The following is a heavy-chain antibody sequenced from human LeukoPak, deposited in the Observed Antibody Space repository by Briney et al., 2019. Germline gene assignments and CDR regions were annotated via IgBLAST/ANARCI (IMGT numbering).Heavy chain of an antibody. CDR2: ISSRTSDT. J-gene: IGHJ4*02. D-gene: IGHD1-1*01. CDR1: GFTFSDYY. V-gene: IGHV3-11*06. Sequence: GGSLRLSCAASGFTFSDYYMSWIRQAPGKGLEWVSYISSRTSDTNYVDSVKGRFTISRDNAKNSLYLQMNSLRVEDTAVYYCTRVGSSGSVDYGGQGTLVTVSS. CDR3: TRVGSSGSVDY.